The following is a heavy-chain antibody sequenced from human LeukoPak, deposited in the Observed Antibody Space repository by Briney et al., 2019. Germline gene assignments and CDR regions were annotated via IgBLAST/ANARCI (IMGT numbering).Heavy chain of an antibody. D-gene: IGHD6-19*01. CDR3: ARGQGSSGPGIFED. J-gene: IGHJ4*01. CDR2: IKQDGSEK. CDR1: GFTFSNYW. V-gene: IGHV3-7*01. Sequence: PGGSLRLSCAASGFTFSNYWMSWVRQAPGKGLEWVANIKQDGSEKYYVDSVKGRFTVSRDNAKNSLYLQMNSLRAEDTAVYYCARGQGSSGPGIFEDWGQGTLVTVSS.